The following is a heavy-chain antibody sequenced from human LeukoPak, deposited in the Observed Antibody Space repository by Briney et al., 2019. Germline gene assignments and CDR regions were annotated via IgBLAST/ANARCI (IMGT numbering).Heavy chain of an antibody. V-gene: IGHV3-33*01. CDR2: IWYNGSNK. Sequence: PGRSLRLPCAASGFTFSSFAMHWVRQAPGKGLEWVADIWYNGSNKYYAESVKGRFTISRDNSRNTLYLQMNSLRAEDTAVYYCSRGGYGDYNNWFDPWGQGTLVIVSS. CDR3: SRGGYGDYNNWFDP. J-gene: IGHJ5*02. D-gene: IGHD4-17*01. CDR1: GFTFSSFA.